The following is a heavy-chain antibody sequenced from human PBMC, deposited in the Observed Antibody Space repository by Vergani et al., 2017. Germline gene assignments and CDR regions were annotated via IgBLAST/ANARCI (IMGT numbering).Heavy chain of an antibody. CDR1: GFAFSRYA. CDR2: IRYDASNK. V-gene: IGHV3-30*02. CDR3: AKPAGGNWFDP. Sequence: VQLLESGGRLVQPGGSLRLSCVASGFAFSRYAMSWVRQAPGKGLEWVAFIRYDASNKYYADSVKGRFTISRDNPKNTLYLQMNSLRAEDTAVYYCAKPAGGNWFDPWGQGTLVTVSS. D-gene: IGHD6-13*01. J-gene: IGHJ5*02.